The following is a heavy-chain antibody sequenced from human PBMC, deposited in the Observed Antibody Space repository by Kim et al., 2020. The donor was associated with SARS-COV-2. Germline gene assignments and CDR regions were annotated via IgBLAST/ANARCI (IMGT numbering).Heavy chain of an antibody. CDR3: ARLPVDYYYYMDV. J-gene: IGHJ6*03. V-gene: IGHV3-11*01. Sequence: VQDDITITTDNAKNSLYLKMNSLRAEDTAVYYCARLPVDYYYYMDVWGKGTTVTVSS.